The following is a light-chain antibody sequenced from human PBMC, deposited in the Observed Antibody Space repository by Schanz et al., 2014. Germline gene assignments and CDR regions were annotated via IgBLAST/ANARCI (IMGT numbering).Light chain of an antibody. CDR1: SSDVGGYKY. V-gene: IGLV2-8*01. CDR2: EVS. Sequence: QSALTQPPSASGSPGQSVTISCTGTSSDVGGYKYVSWYQLHPGKAPKLMIYEVSQRPSGVPDRFSGSKSGNTASLTVSGLQAEDEADYYCSSYAGSNNLIFGGGTKLTVL. CDR3: SSYAGSNNLI. J-gene: IGLJ2*01.